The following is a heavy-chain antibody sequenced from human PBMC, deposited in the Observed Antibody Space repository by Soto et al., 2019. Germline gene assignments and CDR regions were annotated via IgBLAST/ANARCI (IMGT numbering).Heavy chain of an antibody. D-gene: IGHD3-3*01. CDR3: ARRLFRDFWSGSPFDY. J-gene: IGHJ4*02. Sequence: GGSLRLSCAASGFTFGSYSMNWVRQAPGKGLEWVSSISSSSSYIYYADSVKGRFTISRDNAKNSLYLQMNSLRAEDTAVYYCARRLFRDFWSGSPFDYWGQGTLVTVSS. CDR1: GFTFGSYS. CDR2: ISSSSSYI. V-gene: IGHV3-21*01.